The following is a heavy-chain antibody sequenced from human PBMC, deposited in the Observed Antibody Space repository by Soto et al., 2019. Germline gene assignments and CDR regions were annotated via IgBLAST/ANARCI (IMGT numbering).Heavy chain of an antibody. Sequence: SETLSLTCTVSGGSISGRGYSWGWIRQPPGKGPEWIGSFYYSGSTYYNPSLKSRATISVDTSRNQFSLNLSSVTAADTAIYYCARRFTSSSTIFDYGGQGIMVTVSS. CDR1: GGSISGRGYS. CDR2: FYYSGST. J-gene: IGHJ4*02. CDR3: ARRFTSSSTIFDY. V-gene: IGHV4-39*01. D-gene: IGHD6-6*01.